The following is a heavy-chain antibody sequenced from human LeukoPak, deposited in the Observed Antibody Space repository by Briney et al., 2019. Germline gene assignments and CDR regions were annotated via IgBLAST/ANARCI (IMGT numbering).Heavy chain of an antibody. CDR3: ARDSKMTRGLFDP. CDR1: GGSFSGYY. V-gene: IGHV4-34*01. CDR2: INHSGST. D-gene: IGHD5-12*01. Sequence: SETLSLTCAVYGGSFSGYYWSWIRQPPGKGLEWIGEINHSGSTNYNPSLKSRVTISVDTSKNQFSLKLSSVTAADTAVYYCARDSKMTRGLFDPWGQGTLVTVSS. J-gene: IGHJ5*02.